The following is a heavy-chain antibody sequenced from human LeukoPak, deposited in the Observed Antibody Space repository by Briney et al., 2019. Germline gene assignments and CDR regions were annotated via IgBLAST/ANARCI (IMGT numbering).Heavy chain of an antibody. Sequence: SQTLSLTCAISGDSVSSNSAAWNWIRQSPSRGLEWLGRTYYRSKWYNDYAVSVKSRITINPDTSKNQFSLKLSSVTAADTAVYYCARGGLRGYNLRRVHPIDYWGQGTLVTVSS. V-gene: IGHV6-1*01. CDR3: ARGGLRGYNLRRVHPIDY. D-gene: IGHD5-24*01. CDR1: GDSVSSNSAA. CDR2: TYYRSKWYN. J-gene: IGHJ4*02.